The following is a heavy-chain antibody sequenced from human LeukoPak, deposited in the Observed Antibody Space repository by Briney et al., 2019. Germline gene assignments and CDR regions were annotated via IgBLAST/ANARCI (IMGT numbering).Heavy chain of an antibody. CDR3: ASNIRTALDY. V-gene: IGHV4-59*01. CDR1: GGSISSYY. Sequence: SETLSLTCTVSGGSISSYYWSWIRQPPGKGLEWIGYIYYSGSTNYNPSLKSRVTISVDTSKNQFSLKLSSVTAADTAVYYCASNIRTALDYWGQGTLVTVSS. D-gene: IGHD2-2*02. J-gene: IGHJ4*02. CDR2: IYYSGST.